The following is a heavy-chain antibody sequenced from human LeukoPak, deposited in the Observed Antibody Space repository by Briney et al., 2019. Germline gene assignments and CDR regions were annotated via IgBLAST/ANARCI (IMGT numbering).Heavy chain of an antibody. D-gene: IGHD3-10*01. CDR1: GGSISSSSYY. J-gene: IGHJ4*02. Sequence: SETLSLTCSVSGGSISSSSYYWSWIRQPPGKGLEWIGYIYYSGSTNYNPSLKSRVTISVDTSKNQFSLKLSSVTAADTAVYYCASAVRRGVKFDYWGQGTLVTVSS. CDR2: IYYSGST. CDR3: ASAVRRGVKFDY. V-gene: IGHV4-61*05.